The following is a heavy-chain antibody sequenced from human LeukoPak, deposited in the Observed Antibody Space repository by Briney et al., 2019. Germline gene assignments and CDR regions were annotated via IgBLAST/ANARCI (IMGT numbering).Heavy chain of an antibody. V-gene: IGHV3-21*01. CDR2: ISSSSSCI. D-gene: IGHD3-10*01. CDR3: ARDPFGELSMGSWFDP. CDR1: GFTFSSYS. J-gene: IGHJ5*02. Sequence: GGSLRLSCAASGFTFSSYSMNWVRQAPGKGLEWVSSISSSSSCIYYADSVKGRFTISRDNAKNSLYLQMNSLRAEDTAVYYCARDPFGELSMGSWFDPWGHGTLVTVSS.